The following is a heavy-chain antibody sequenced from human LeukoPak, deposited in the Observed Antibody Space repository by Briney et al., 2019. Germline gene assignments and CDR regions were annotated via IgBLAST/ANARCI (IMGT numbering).Heavy chain of an antibody. CDR2: INTNTGNP. D-gene: IGHD2-15*01. CDR1: GYTFTTYHA. Sequence: ASVKVSCKASGYTFTTYHAMNWVRQAPGQGLEWMGWINTNTGNPTYAHGFTGRFVFSLDTSVSTAYLQISSLKAEDTAVYYCARGLGYCSGGTCSFDPWGQGTLVTVSS. CDR3: ARGLGYCSGGTCSFDP. V-gene: IGHV7-4-1*02. J-gene: IGHJ5*02.